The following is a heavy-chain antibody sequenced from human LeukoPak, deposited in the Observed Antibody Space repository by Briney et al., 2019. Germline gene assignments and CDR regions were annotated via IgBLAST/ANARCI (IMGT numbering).Heavy chain of an antibody. V-gene: IGHV4-61*02. CDR2: IYTSGST. D-gene: IGHD1-26*01. CDR3: ARGGKGLESQYYYYYMDV. CDR1: GGPISSGSYY. J-gene: IGHJ6*03. Sequence: SETLSLTCTVSGGPISSGSYYWSWIRQPAGKGLEWIGRIYTSGSTNYNPSLKSRVTISVDTSKNQFSLKLSSVTAADTAVYYCARGGKGLESQYYYYYMDVWGKGTTVTISS.